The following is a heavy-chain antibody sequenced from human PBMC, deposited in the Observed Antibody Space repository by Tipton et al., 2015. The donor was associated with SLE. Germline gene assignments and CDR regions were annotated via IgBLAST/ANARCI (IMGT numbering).Heavy chain of an antibody. V-gene: IGHV3-9*01. D-gene: IGHD1-26*01. CDR2: MSWNGGYI. J-gene: IGHJ4*02. Sequence: SLRLSCAASGFKFDDYAMHWVRQVPGKGLEWLSGMSWNGGYIDYADSVKGRFTISRDNADNSLYLQMNRLGPDDTALYHCARVWVGTTTTLPFDYWGQGTLVTVSS. CDR1: GFKFDDYA. CDR3: ARVWVGTTTTLPFDY.